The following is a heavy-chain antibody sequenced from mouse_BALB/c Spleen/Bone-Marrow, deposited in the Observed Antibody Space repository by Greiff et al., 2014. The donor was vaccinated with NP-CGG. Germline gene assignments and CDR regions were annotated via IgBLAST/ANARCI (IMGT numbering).Heavy chain of an antibody. J-gene: IGHJ4*01. Sequence: VQLQQSGPGLVAPSQSLSITCTVSGFSLTTYGVHWVRQPPGKGLEWLGVLWADGSTNYNSALMSRLSISKDNSKSQVFLKMNSLQTDDTAMYYCARIPTATGAMDYWGQGTSVTVSS. V-gene: IGHV2-9*02. CDR1: GFSLTTYG. D-gene: IGHD1-2*01. CDR2: LWADGST. CDR3: ARIPTATGAMDY.